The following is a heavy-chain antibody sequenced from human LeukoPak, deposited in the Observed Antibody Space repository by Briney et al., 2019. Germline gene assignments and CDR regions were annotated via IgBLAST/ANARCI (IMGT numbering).Heavy chain of an antibody. D-gene: IGHD1/OR15-1a*01. V-gene: IGHV1-18*01. J-gene: IGHJ4*02. CDR2: MSDYKHNT. Sequence: ASVHGACQASGYTFSNYGITWVRRAPGQGLEWLGWMSDYKHNTEYAQKLQGRVTMTTDLSTNTAYMELRSLRSDDTAVYYCARDALSGLEQFDYWGQKTRLPVSS. CDR1: GYTFSNYG. CDR3: ARDALSGLEQFDY.